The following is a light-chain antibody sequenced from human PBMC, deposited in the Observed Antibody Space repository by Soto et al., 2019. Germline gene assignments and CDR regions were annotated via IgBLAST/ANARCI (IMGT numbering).Light chain of an antibody. Sequence: QSALTQPPSASGSPGQSVTISCTGTSSDVGGYNYVSWYQQHPGKAPKLMIYEVSKRPSGVPDRFSGSKSGNTASLTVSGLQAEDEADYYCSSYAGSNNFRAVFGGGTQLTVL. CDR1: SSDVGGYNY. CDR2: EVS. J-gene: IGLJ2*01. CDR3: SSYAGSNNFRAV. V-gene: IGLV2-8*01.